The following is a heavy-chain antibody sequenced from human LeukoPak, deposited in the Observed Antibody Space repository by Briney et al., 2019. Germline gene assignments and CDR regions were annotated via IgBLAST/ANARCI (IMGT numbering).Heavy chain of an antibody. Sequence: GGSLRLSCEASGFTFSRSDMIWVRQAPGKGLEWVSIISASGGATFYADSVRGRFTISRDNSKNTLYLQMNSLRAEDTAVYYCARGSGYNYGFPDYWGQGTLVTVSS. CDR2: ISASGGAT. D-gene: IGHD5-18*01. CDR1: GFTFSRSD. V-gene: IGHV3-23*01. CDR3: ARGSGYNYGFPDY. J-gene: IGHJ4*02.